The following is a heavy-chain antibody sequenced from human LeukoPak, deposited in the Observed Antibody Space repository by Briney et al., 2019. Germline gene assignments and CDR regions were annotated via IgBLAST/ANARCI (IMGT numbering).Heavy chain of an antibody. CDR2: IYYSGST. D-gene: IGHD3-10*02. Sequence: SETLSLTCTVSGGSISSSSYYWGWIRQPPGKGLEWIGSIYYSGSTYYNPSLKSRVTISVDTSKNQFSLKLSSVTAADTAVYYCARDLFTTLWVFDYWGQGTLVTVSS. V-gene: IGHV4-39*07. CDR1: GGSISSSSYY. CDR3: ARDLFTTLWVFDY. J-gene: IGHJ4*02.